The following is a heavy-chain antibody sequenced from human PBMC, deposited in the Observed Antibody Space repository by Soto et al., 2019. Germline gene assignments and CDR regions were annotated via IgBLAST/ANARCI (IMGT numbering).Heavy chain of an antibody. V-gene: IGHV3-7*01. Sequence: EEQLVESGGGLVQPGGSLRLSCVGSGFTFRNYWMGWVRQAPGKRLEWVANIKQDGSERSYADSVKGRFTISRDNAKNSLYLQMSSLGADDPAVYYYVRENYFDYWGQGILVTVSS. CDR2: IKQDGSER. CDR3: VRENYFDY. CDR1: GFTFRNYW. J-gene: IGHJ4*02.